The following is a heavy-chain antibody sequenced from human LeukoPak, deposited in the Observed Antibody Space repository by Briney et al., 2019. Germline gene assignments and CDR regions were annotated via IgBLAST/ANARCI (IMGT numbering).Heavy chain of an antibody. CDR1: GGTFSSYA. J-gene: IGHJ4*02. CDR2: IIPIFGTA. CDR3: ARDLGGEYSSSVDFDY. Sequence: SVKVSCKASGGTFSSYAISWVRQAPGQGLEWMGGIIPIFGTANYAQKFQGRDTITTDESTSTAYMELSSLRSGDTAVYYCARDLGGEYSSSVDFDYWGQGTLVTVSS. D-gene: IGHD6-6*01. V-gene: IGHV1-69*05.